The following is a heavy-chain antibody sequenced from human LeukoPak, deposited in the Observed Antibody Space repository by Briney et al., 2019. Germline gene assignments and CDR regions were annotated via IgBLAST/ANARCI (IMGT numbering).Heavy chain of an antibody. V-gene: IGHV3-21*01. CDR3: ASPIVSSGYPIDY. J-gene: IGHJ4*02. CDR1: GFTFDDYA. D-gene: IGHD3-22*01. Sequence: GGSLRLSCAASGFTFDDYAMHWVRQAPGKGLEWVSSISSSSGYIYYADSVKGRFTISRDNAKNSLYLQMNSLRAEDTAVYYCASPIVSSGYPIDYWGQGTLVTVSS. CDR2: ISSSSGYI.